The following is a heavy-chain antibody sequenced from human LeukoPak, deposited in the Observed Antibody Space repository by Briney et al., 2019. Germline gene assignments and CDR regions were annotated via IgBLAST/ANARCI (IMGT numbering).Heavy chain of an antibody. J-gene: IGHJ5*02. CDR1: GFTFSSYS. D-gene: IGHD6-6*01. V-gene: IGHV3-21*01. CDR2: ISSSSYI. Sequence: GGSLRLSCAASGFTFSSYSMNWVRQAPGKGLEWVSSISSSSYIYYADSVKGRFTISRDNAKNSLYLQMNSLRAEDTAVYYCARDLQSSIQDPVSVPWGQGTLVTVSS. CDR3: ARDLQSSIQDPVSVP.